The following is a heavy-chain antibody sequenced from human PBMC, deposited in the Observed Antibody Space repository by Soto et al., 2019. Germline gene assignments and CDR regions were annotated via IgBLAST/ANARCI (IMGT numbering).Heavy chain of an antibody. V-gene: IGHV3-30-3*01. CDR2: ISYDGSNK. J-gene: IGHJ1*01. D-gene: IGHD2-21*01. CDR1: GFTFSSYA. CDR3: APSPYCGGDCHH. Sequence: GGSLRLSCAASGFTFSSYAMHWVRQAPGKGLEWVAVISYDGSNKYYADSVKGRFTISRDNSKNTLYLQMNSLRAADTAVYYCAPSPYCGGDCHHWGQGTLVTVSS.